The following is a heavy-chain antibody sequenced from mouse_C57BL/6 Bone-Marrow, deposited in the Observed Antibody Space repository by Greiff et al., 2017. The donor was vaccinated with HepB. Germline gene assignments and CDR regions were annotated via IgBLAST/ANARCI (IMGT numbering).Heavy chain of an antibody. CDR1: GYTFTDYY. J-gene: IGHJ1*03. CDR2: IGPGSGST. Sequence: QVQLQQSGAELVKPGASVKISCKASGYTFTDYYINWVKQRPGQGLEWIGKIGPGSGSTYYNEKFKGKATLTADKSSSTAYMQLSSLTSEDSAVYFCARERYYYGSSPWYFDVWGTGTTVTVSS. D-gene: IGHD1-1*01. V-gene: IGHV1-77*01. CDR3: ARERYYYGSSPWYFDV.